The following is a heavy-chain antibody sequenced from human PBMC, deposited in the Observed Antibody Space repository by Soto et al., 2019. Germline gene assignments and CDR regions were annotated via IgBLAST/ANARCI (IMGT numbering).Heavy chain of an antibody. V-gene: IGHV4-4*02. CDR3: ARAANKGDFWSGYPDYYYYYGMDV. CDR2: IYHSGST. CDR1: GGSISSSNW. Sequence: QVQLQESGPGLVKPSGTLSLTCAVSGGSISSSNWWSWVRQPPGKGLEWIGEIYHSGSTNYNPSRKSRVTISVDQSKNQFSLKLSSVTAADTAVYYCARAANKGDFWSGYPDYYYYYGMDVWGQGTTVTVSS. J-gene: IGHJ6*02. D-gene: IGHD3-3*01.